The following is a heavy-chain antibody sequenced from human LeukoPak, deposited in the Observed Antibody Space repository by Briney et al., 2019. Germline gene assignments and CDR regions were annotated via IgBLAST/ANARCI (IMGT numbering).Heavy chain of an antibody. D-gene: IGHD2-21*01. CDR1: GGSISSYY. CDR3: ARGESYRGYYFDY. Sequence: KPSETLSLTCTVSGGSISSYYWSWIRQPPGKGLEWIGCIYYSGSTNYNPSLKSRVTTSVDTSKNQFSLKLSSVTAADTAVYYCARGESYRGYYFDYWGQGTLVTVSS. V-gene: IGHV4-59*08. CDR2: IYYSGST. J-gene: IGHJ4*02.